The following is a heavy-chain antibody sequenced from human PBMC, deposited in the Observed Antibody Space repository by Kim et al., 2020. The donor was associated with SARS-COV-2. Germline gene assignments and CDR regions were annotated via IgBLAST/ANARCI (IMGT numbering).Heavy chain of an antibody. J-gene: IGHJ3*02. Sequence: YADSVKGRFTISRDNSKNTLYLQMNSLRAEDTAVYYCALIVVTSLDAFDIWGQGTMVTVSS. D-gene: IGHD3-22*01. V-gene: IGHV3-23*01. CDR3: ALIVVTSLDAFDI.